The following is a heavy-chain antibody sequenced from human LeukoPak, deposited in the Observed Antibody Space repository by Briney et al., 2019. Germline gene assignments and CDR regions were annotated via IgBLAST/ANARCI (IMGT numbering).Heavy chain of an antibody. V-gene: IGHV3-7*03. CDR1: GFTFRSYW. D-gene: IGHD1-26*01. J-gene: IGHJ4*02. CDR3: AKSVVNSGTYIPFDS. CDR2: IKEDGSEK. Sequence: GGSLRLPCAASGFTFRSYWMSWVRQAPGKGLEWVANIKEDGSEKYFVDSVKGRFTISRDKSKNTLYLQMNSLRAEDTAIYYCAKSVVNSGTYIPFDSWGQGTLVTVSS.